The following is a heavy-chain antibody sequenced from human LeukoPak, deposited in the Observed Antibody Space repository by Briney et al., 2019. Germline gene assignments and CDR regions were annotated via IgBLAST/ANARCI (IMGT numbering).Heavy chain of an antibody. CDR3: AKDGDAYTEFYYYYMDV. J-gene: IGHJ6*03. V-gene: IGHV3-33*06. CDR2: IWHDGSNK. CDR1: GFTFSDYG. Sequence: PGRSLRLCCAASGFTFSDYGLHWVRQAPGKGLEWVALIWHDGSNKYYADSVMGRFTISRDNSKNTVYLQMNSLRAEDTAMYYCAKDGDAYTEFYYYYMDVWGNGTTVTVSS. D-gene: IGHD5-24*01.